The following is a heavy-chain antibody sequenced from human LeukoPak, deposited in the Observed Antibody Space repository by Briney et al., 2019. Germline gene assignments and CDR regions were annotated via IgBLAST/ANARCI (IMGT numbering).Heavy chain of an antibody. V-gene: IGHV5-51*01. D-gene: IGHD5-18*01. Sequence: GESLKISCKGSGYSFTTYWVAWVRQMPGRGLEWMGSIHPGDSNTRYTPALQGQVTISADKSISTAYLQWSSLKASDTAMYYCARQDTAMAKCDYWGQGTLVTVSS. CDR1: GYSFTTYW. CDR3: ARQDTAMAKCDY. J-gene: IGHJ4*02. CDR2: IHPGDSNT.